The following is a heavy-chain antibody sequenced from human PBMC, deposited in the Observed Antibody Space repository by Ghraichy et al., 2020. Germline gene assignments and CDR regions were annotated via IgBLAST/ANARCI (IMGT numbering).Heavy chain of an antibody. CDR2: IYYSGST. J-gene: IGHJ4*02. D-gene: IGHD3-10*01. Sequence: SETLSLTCTVSGGSISSSSYYWGWIRQPPGKGLEWIGSIYYSGSTYYNPSLKSRVTISVDTSKNQFSLKLSSVTAADTAVYYCARERLGFTDYWGQGTLVTVSS. CDR1: GGSISSSSYY. CDR3: ARERLGFTDY. V-gene: IGHV4-39*02.